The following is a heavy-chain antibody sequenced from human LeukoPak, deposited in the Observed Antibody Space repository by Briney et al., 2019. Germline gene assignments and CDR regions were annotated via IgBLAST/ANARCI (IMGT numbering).Heavy chain of an antibody. CDR3: ARGRGSSWYYFDS. Sequence: SETLSLTCTVSGGSVSYYYWNWIRQPPGKGLEWIGYFYYSGSTNYNPSLKSRVTVSVDTSKNQFSLKLTSVTAADTAVYYCARGRGSSWYYFDSWGQGTLVTVSS. V-gene: IGHV4-59*02. D-gene: IGHD6-13*01. CDR1: GGSVSYYY. CDR2: FYYSGST. J-gene: IGHJ4*02.